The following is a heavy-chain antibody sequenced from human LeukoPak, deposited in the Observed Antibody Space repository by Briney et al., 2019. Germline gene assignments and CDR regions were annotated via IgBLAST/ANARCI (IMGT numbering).Heavy chain of an antibody. CDR3: VSPRGFSYGYFDY. Sequence: PSETLSLTCTVSGGSISSSSAYWGWIRQPPGKGLEWIGSIYYSKNTYYNPSLKSRVTISADTTKNQFSLTLGSVSATDTAVYYCVSPRGFSYGYFDYWGQGTLVTVSS. CDR1: GGSISSSSAY. V-gene: IGHV4-39*01. D-gene: IGHD5-18*01. CDR2: IYYSKNT. J-gene: IGHJ4*02.